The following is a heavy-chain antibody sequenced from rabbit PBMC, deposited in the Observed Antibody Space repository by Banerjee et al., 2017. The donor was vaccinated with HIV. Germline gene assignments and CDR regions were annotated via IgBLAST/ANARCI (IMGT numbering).Heavy chain of an antibody. CDR2: IDPFFGIT. CDR3: VREVAARFSL. V-gene: IGHV1S47*01. J-gene: IGHJ4*01. D-gene: IGHD4-1*01. CDR1: GFDFSKYG. Sequence: QEQLVESGGGLIQPGGSLKLSCKASGFDFSKYGMSWVRQAPGKGLEWIAYIDPFFGITYFANWVNGRFTISSHNAQNTLFLQLNSLTAADTATYFCVREVAARFSLWGPGTLVTVS.